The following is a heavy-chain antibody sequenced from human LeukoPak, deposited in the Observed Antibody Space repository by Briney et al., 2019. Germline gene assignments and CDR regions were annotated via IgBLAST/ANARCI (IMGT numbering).Heavy chain of an antibody. CDR3: AILGVYGGNSRSNDAFDI. V-gene: IGHV3-53*05. Sequence: GGSLRLSCAASGSAVSSNYMSWVRQAPGKGLEWVSVIYSGGSTYYADSVKGRFTISRDNSKNTLYLQMNSLRAEDTAVYYCAILGVYGGNSRSNDAFDIWGQGTMVTVSS. CDR2: IYSGGST. CDR1: GSAVSSNY. J-gene: IGHJ3*02. D-gene: IGHD4-23*01.